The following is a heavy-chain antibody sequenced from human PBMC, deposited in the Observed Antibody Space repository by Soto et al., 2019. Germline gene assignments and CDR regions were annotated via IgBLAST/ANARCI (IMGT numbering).Heavy chain of an antibody. V-gene: IGHV4-59*01. CDR2: IFYSGST. J-gene: IGHJ4*01. D-gene: IGHD4-17*01. CDR1: GASIGRSY. CDR3: ARVSTVTKLDX. Sequence: PSETLSLTCTVSGASIGRSYWSWIRQPPGKGLEWMGYIFYSGSTNYSPSLNGRVSMTIDTSKNQFSLTLSSVTAADTAVYYCARVSTVTKLDXWGHGMLVTVSS.